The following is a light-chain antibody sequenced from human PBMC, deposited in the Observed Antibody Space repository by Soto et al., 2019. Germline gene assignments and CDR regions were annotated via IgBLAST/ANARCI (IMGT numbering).Light chain of an antibody. Sequence: QSVLTQPPSASGSPGQSVTISCTGTSNDVGGYDVVSWYQQDPGKAPKLMIYDVNRRPSGVPDRFSGSKSGNTAYLTVSGLQVEDEADYYCCSYEGNKNYVFGTVTKVTVL. CDR2: DVN. J-gene: IGLJ1*01. V-gene: IGLV2-8*01. CDR3: CSYEGNKNYV. CDR1: SNDVGGYDV.